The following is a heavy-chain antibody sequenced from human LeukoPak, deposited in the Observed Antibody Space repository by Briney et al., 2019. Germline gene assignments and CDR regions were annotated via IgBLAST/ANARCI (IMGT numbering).Heavy chain of an antibody. CDR3: ASSGDILTGTYRGIDY. Sequence: SETLSVTCAVSGYFISSGYYWGWIRQPPGKGLEWIGSIYHSGSTYYNPSLKSRVTISVDTSRNQFSLKLNSVTAADTSVYYCASSGDILTGTYRGIDYGGQGTLVTVSS. CDR2: IYHSGST. D-gene: IGHD3-9*01. CDR1: GYFISSGYY. V-gene: IGHV4-38-2*01. J-gene: IGHJ4*02.